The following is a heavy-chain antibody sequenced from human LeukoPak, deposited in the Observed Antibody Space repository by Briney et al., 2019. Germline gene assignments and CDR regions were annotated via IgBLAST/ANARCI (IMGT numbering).Heavy chain of an antibody. J-gene: IGHJ4*02. CDR2: IYYSGST. D-gene: IGHD6-19*01. CDR1: GGSISSYY. CDR3: ARLGSGWYSIFDY. Sequence: PSETLFLTCTVSGGSISSYYWSWIRQPPGKGLEWIGYIYYSGSTNYNPSLKSRVTISVDTSKNQFSLKLSSVTAADTAVYYCARLGSGWYSIFDYWGQGTLVTVSS. V-gene: IGHV4-59*08.